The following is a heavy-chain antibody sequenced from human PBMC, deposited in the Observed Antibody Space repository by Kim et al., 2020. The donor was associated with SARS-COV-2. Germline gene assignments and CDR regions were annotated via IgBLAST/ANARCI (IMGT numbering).Heavy chain of an antibody. CDR2: ISSNGGST. CDR1: GFTFSSYA. CDR3: VKDAVTTTGYLDY. J-gene: IGHJ4*02. D-gene: IGHD4-17*01. Sequence: GGSLRLSCSASGFTFSSYAMHWVRQAPGKGLEYVSAISSNGGSTYYADSVKGRFTISRDNSKNTLYLQMNRLRAEDTAVYYCVKDAVTTTGYLDYWGQGTLVTVSS. V-gene: IGHV3-64D*06.